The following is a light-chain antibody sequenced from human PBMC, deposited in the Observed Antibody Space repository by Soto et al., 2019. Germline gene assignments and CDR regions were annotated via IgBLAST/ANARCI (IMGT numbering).Light chain of an antibody. CDR3: QHYNSYPIT. Sequence: DIQMTQSPSTLSASVGDRVTITCRASQSISSWLAWYQQKPGKAPKLLIYKASSLESGVLSRFSGSGSGTEFTLTISSLQPDDFATYYCQHYNSYPITFGPGTKVDIK. CDR2: KAS. CDR1: QSISSW. J-gene: IGKJ3*01. V-gene: IGKV1-5*03.